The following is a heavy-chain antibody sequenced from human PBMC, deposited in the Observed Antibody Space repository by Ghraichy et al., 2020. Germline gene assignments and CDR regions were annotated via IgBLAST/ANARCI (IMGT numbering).Heavy chain of an antibody. Sequence: GSLRLSCAASGFTFSSYAMSWVRQAPGKGLEWVSAISGSGGSTYYADSVKGRFTISRDNSKNTLYLQMNSLRAEDTAVYYCATSMIVVVITRGSDYWGQGTLVTVSS. D-gene: IGHD3-22*01. J-gene: IGHJ4*02. CDR1: GFTFSSYA. CDR2: ISGSGGST. CDR3: ATSMIVVVITRGSDY. V-gene: IGHV3-23*01.